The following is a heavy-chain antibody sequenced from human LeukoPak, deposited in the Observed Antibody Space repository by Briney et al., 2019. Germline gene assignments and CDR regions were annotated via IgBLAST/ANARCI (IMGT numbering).Heavy chain of an antibody. J-gene: IGHJ3*02. CDR3: ARELFEGITIFGVAPGAFDI. D-gene: IGHD3-3*01. CDR1: GFTFSSYS. V-gene: IGHV3-48*02. CDR2: ISSSSSTI. Sequence: GGSLRLSCAASGFTFSSYSMNWVRQAPGKGLEWVSYISSSSSTIYYADSVKGRFTISRDNAKNSLYLQMSSLRDEDTAVYYCARELFEGITIFGVAPGAFDIWGQGTMVTVSS.